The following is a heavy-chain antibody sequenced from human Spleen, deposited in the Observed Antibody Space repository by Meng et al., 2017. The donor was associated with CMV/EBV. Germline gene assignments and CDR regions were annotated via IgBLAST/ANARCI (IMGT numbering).Heavy chain of an antibody. V-gene: IGHV3-23*01. CDR2: ISGSGGST. CDR3: ATLHLVDY. D-gene: IGHD4-11*01. J-gene: IGHJ4*02. CDR1: AFTFNKSA. Sequence: GESLKISCVASAFTFNKSAMTWVRQAPGKGLEWVSAISGSGGSTYYADSVKGRFTISRDNSKNTLYLQMNSLRAEDTAVYYCATLHLVDYWGQGTLVTVSS.